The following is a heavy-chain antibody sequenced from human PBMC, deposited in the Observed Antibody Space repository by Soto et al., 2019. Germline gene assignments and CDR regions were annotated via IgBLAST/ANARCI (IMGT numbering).Heavy chain of an antibody. V-gene: IGHV4-34*01. J-gene: IGHJ6*02. D-gene: IGHD1-26*01. Sequence: QVQLQQWGAGLLKPSETLSLTCAVYGGSFSGYYWSWIRQPPGKGLEWIGEINHSGSTNYNPSLKSRVTISVDTSKNQFSLKLSSVTAADTAVYYCASRVGALHQGYYYYGMDVWGQGTTVTVSS. CDR2: INHSGST. CDR3: ASRVGALHQGYYYYGMDV. CDR1: GGSFSGYY.